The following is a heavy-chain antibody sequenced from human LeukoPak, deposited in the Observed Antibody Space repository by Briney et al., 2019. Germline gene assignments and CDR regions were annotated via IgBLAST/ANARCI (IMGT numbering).Heavy chain of an antibody. D-gene: IGHD6-19*01. J-gene: IGHJ4*02. V-gene: IGHV3-23*01. CDR1: GFTFSSYA. Sequence: GGSLRLSCAASGFTFSSYAMSWVRQAPGKGLEWVSAISGSGGSTYYADSVKGRFTISRDNSKNTLYLQMNSLRAEGTAVYYCAKDPRGSSGSDYWGQGTLVTVSS. CDR2: ISGSGGST. CDR3: AKDPRGSSGSDY.